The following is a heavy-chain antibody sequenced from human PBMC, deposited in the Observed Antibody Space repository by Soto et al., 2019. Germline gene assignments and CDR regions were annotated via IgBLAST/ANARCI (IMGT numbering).Heavy chain of an antibody. CDR3: AGIGEEIYYGMDV. J-gene: IGHJ6*02. CDR1: GGSMRSYY. D-gene: IGHD3-3*01. Sequence: QVQLQESGPGLVKPSETLSLTCTVSGGSMRSYYWNWIRQPAGEGLEWIGRIYARGSTKYNPSLESRVTMFVDVSQNQFSLRPTSVTAADTAVYYCAGIGEEIYYGMDVWGQWTTVTVSS. CDR2: IYARGST. V-gene: IGHV4-4*07.